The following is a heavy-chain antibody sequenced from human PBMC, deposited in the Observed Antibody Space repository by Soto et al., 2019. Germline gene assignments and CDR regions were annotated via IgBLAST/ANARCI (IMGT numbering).Heavy chain of an antibody. Sequence: SETLSLTCTVSGGSISSYYWSWIRQPPGKGLEWIGYIYYSGSTNYNPSLKSRVTISVDTSKNQFSLKLSSVTAADTAVYYCARDLYGDYVFDYWGQGTLVTVSS. V-gene: IGHV4-59*01. CDR2: IYYSGST. CDR3: ARDLYGDYVFDY. D-gene: IGHD4-17*01. J-gene: IGHJ4*02. CDR1: GGSISSYY.